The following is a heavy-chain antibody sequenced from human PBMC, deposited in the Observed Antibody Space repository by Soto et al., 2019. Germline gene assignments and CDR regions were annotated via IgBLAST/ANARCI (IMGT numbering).Heavy chain of an antibody. CDR2: IYYSGTT. J-gene: IGHJ6*02. CDR3: ARDVQISLDRGGYYYYAMDV. V-gene: IGHV4-59*01. Sequence: QVQLQESGPGLVKPSETLSLTCTVSGGSINNYYWTWVRQPPGRGLEWIGYIYYSGTTYYNPSLKSRVTISIDTSRTQFSLKLSSVTAADTAVYYCARDVQISLDRGGYYYYAMDVWGQGTTVTVSS. CDR1: GGSINNYY. D-gene: IGHD3-10*01.